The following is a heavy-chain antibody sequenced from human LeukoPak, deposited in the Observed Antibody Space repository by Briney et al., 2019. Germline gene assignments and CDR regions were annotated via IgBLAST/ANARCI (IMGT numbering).Heavy chain of an antibody. V-gene: IGHV3-7*03. Sequence: GGSLRLSCAASGFTFSSYGMNWVRQAPGKGLEWVANIKQDGSEKYYVDSVKGRFTISRDNAKNSLYLQMNSLRAEDTAVYYCARSNIVVVPAAIWFDYWGQGTLVTVSS. CDR2: IKQDGSEK. CDR3: ARSNIVVVPAAIWFDY. J-gene: IGHJ4*02. D-gene: IGHD2-2*01. CDR1: GFTFSSYG.